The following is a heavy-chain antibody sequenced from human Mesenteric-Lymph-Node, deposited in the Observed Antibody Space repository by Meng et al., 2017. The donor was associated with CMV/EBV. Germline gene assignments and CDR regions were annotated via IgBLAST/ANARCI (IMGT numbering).Heavy chain of an antibody. Sequence: ASVKVSCKASGYTFTGYYMHWVRQAPGQGLEWMGWINPNSGGTNYAQKFQGRVTMTRDTSISTAYMELSRLRSDDTAVYYCARSQSSWGYNYEMPDYWGQGTLVTVSS. D-gene: IGHD5-24*01. CDR1: GYTFTGYY. J-gene: IGHJ4*02. CDR2: INPNSGGT. V-gene: IGHV1-2*02. CDR3: ARSQSSWGYNYEMPDY.